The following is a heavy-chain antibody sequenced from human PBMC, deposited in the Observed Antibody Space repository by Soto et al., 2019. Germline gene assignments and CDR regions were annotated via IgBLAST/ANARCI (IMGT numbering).Heavy chain of an antibody. CDR1: GFTFRDYY. D-gene: IGHD7-27*01. J-gene: IGHJ6*02. V-gene: IGHV3-11*06. CDR3: ARVGTLYAMDV. CDR2: ISSGGRPA. Sequence: GGSLRLSCAASGFTFRDYYMTWIRQAPGKGLEWVSYISSGGRPANDADSVKGPFTISRDNAKNSLYLQRDSLRAEDTAVYYCARVGTLYAMDVWGQGTTVTVSS.